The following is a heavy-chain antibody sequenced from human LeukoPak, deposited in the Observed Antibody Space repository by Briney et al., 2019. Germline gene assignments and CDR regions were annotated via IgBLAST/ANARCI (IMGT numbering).Heavy chain of an antibody. CDR2: INPNSGGT. D-gene: IGHD5-18*01. V-gene: IGHV1-2*02. Sequence: ASVKVSCKASGYTFTGYYMHWVRQAPGQGLEWMGWINPNSGGTNYLQKFQGRVTMTRDTSISTAYMELSRLRSDDTAVYYCARDTAMVTYWFNPWGQGTLVTVSS. CDR3: ARDTAMVTYWFNP. J-gene: IGHJ5*02. CDR1: GYTFTGYY.